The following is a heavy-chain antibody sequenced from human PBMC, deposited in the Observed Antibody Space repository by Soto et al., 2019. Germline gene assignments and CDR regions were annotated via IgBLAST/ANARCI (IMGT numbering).Heavy chain of an antibody. CDR1: GFTVSSNY. V-gene: IGHV3-66*01. D-gene: IGHD3-16*01. CDR2: IYSGGST. CDR3: ARVKSYYDYIWGGYFIQGYYFDY. J-gene: IGHJ4*02. Sequence: EVQLVESGGGLVQPGGSLRLSCAASGFTVSSNYMSWVRQAPGKGLEGVSVIYSGGSTYYADSVKGRFTISRDNSKNTMYLQMNCLRAGDTAVYYCARVKSYYDYIWGGYFIQGYYFDYWGQGTLVTVSS.